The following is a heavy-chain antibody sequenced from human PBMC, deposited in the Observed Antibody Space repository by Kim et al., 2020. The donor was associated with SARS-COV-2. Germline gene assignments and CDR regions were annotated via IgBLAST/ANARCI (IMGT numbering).Heavy chain of an antibody. CDR1: GFTFSNGW. Sequence: GGSLRLSCAASGFTFSNGWMSWVRQAPGKGLEWVGRIKSKTDGGTTDYAAPVKGRFTISRDDSKNTLYLQMNSLKTEDTAVYYCTTVITMIVVVSDAFDIWGQGTMVTVYS. D-gene: IGHD3-22*01. CDR2: IKSKTDGGTT. J-gene: IGHJ3*02. CDR3: TTVITMIVVVSDAFDI. V-gene: IGHV3-15*01.